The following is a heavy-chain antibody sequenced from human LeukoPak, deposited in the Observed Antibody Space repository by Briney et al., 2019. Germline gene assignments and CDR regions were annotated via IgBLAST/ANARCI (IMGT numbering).Heavy chain of an antibody. D-gene: IGHD3-3*01. CDR2: INHSGST. Sequence: SETLSLTGAVYGGSFSGYYWSWIRQPPGKGLEWIGEINHSGSTNYNPSLKSRVTISVDTSKNQFSLKLSSVTAADTAVYYCAGSTTGYDFWSGYYSNWFNPWGQGTLVTVSS. CDR1: GGSFSGYY. J-gene: IGHJ5*02. CDR3: AGSTTGYDFWSGYYSNWFNP. V-gene: IGHV4-34*01.